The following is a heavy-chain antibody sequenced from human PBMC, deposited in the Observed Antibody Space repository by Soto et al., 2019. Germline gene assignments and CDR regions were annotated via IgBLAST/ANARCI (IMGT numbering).Heavy chain of an antibody. Sequence: QVQLVQSGAEVKKPGSSVKVSCKATGGTFSSYAISWVRQVPGQGLGCMGGIIPIFGTANYAQKFQGRVTITADESTSTAYMELSSLRSEDTAVYYCYYCSGGSCHKSYYGMDVWGQGTTVTVSS. CDR2: IIPIFGTA. D-gene: IGHD2-15*01. CDR3: YYCSGGSCHKSYYGMDV. V-gene: IGHV1-69*12. CDR1: GGTFSSYA. J-gene: IGHJ6*02.